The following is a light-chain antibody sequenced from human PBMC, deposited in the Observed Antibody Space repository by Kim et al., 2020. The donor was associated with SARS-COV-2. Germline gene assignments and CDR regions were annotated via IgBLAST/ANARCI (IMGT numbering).Light chain of an antibody. J-gene: IGLJ3*02. Sequence: QSVLTQPPSVSGAPGQRVTISCTGTSSNLGAGYDVHWYQRLPGEAPKLLIYGNNNRPSGIPDRFSGSKSGSSASLVITGLRAADEGNYFCQSFDDGLSGSVFGGGTKVTVL. CDR3: QSFDDGLSGSV. V-gene: IGLV1-40*01. CDR1: SSNLGAGYD. CDR2: GNN.